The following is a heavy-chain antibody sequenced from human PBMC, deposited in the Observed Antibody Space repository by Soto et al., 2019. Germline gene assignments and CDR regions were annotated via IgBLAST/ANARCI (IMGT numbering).Heavy chain of an antibody. CDR3: AKDHPKLGGYYYGMDV. CDR1: GFTFSSYA. D-gene: IGHD3-16*01. Sequence: PGGSLRLSCAASGFTFSSYAMSWVRQAPGKGLEWVSAISGSGGSTYYADSVKGRFTISRDNSKNTLYLQMNSLRAEDTAVYYCAKDHPKLGGYYYGMDVWGQGTTVTVSS. V-gene: IGHV3-23*01. CDR2: ISGSGGST. J-gene: IGHJ6*02.